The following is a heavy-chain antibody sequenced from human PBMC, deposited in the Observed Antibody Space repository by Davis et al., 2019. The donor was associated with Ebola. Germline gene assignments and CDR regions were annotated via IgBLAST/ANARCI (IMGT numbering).Heavy chain of an antibody. Sequence: DSVKGRFTISRDNSKNTLYLQMNSLRAEDTAVYYCAKDSSRLTFGGVIVIGTLDLWGQGTLVTVSS. V-gene: IGHV3-30*02. D-gene: IGHD3-16*02. CDR3: AKDSSRLTFGGVIVIGTLDL. J-gene: IGHJ5*02.